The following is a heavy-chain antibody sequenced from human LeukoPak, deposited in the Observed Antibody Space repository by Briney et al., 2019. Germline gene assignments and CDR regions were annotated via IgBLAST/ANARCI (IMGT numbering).Heavy chain of an antibody. D-gene: IGHD2-21*02. CDR3: ARGPLAYCGGDCSDTFDY. V-gene: IGHV4-59*01. CDR1: GGSISSYY. Sequence: SETLSLTCTVSGGSISSYYWSWIRQPPGKGLEWIGYIYYSGSTNYNPSLKSRVTISVDTSKNQFSLKLSSVTAADTAVYYCARGPLAYCGGDCSDTFDYWGQGTLVTVSS. J-gene: IGHJ4*02. CDR2: IYYSGST.